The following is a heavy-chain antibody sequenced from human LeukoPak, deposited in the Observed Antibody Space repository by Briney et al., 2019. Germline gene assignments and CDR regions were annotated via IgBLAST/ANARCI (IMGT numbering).Heavy chain of an antibody. CDR1: GFIFSNFN. D-gene: IGHD1-1*01. J-gene: IGHJ4*02. CDR2: ISSTGNYI. Sequence: GGSLRLSCVGSGFIFSNFNMNWVRQAPGKGLEWVSSISSTGNYIHYADSVKGRFTISRDNAQKSLYLQMNSLRVEDSAVYYCARVSTRLVWGQGTLVSVSS. V-gene: IGHV3-21*01. CDR3: ARVSTRLV.